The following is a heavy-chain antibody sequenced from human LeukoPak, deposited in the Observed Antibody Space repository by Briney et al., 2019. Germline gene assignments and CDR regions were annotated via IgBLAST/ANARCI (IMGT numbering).Heavy chain of an antibody. D-gene: IGHD6-19*01. J-gene: IGHJ6*02. Sequence: PGGSLRLSCAASGFTLDDYAMFWVRQAPGKGLEWVSGLSWDSRNIGYAASVKGRFTISRDNAKNSLYLQMNSLRPEDTAFYYCARGNRDSSGFYYYYGMDVWGQGTTVTVSS. V-gene: IGHV3-9*01. CDR2: LSWDSRNI. CDR3: ARGNRDSSGFYYYYGMDV. CDR1: GFTLDDYA.